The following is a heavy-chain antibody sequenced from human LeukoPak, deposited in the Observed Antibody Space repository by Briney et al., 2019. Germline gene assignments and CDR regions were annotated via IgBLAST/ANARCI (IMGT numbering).Heavy chain of an antibody. CDR2: IWYDGSNK. CDR3: ARVGSASPNYDSSGNDAFDI. V-gene: IGHV3-33*01. CDR1: GFTFSSYG. J-gene: IGHJ3*02. D-gene: IGHD3-22*01. Sequence: PGRSLRLSCAASGFTFSSYGMHWVHQAPGKGLEWVAVIWYDGSNKYYADSVKGRFTISRDNSKNTLYLQMDSLRAEDTAVYYCARVGSASPNYDSSGNDAFDIWGQGTMVTVSS.